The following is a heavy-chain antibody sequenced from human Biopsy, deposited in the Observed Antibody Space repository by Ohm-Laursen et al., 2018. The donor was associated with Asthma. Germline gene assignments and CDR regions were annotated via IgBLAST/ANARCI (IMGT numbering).Heavy chain of an antibody. CDR2: ISGYNGDT. CDR3: VRDKVVVVPGSKGPTDWFDP. J-gene: IGHJ5*02. D-gene: IGHD2-15*01. V-gene: IGHV1-18*01. Sequence: ASVKVSCKASGYTFINNDINWVRQAPGQGLEWMGWISGYNGDTKFAQNVKGRLSLTTDTSTSTAYMELRSLTSDDTAVYYCVRDKVVVVPGSKGPTDWFDPWGQGTLVTVSS. CDR1: GYTFINND.